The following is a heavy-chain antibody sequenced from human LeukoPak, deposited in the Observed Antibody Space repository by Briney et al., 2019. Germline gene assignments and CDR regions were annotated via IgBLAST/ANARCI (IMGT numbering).Heavy chain of an antibody. CDR2: IIPILGIA. CDR3: ARAKVGATLSFDY. V-gene: IGHV1-69*02. D-gene: IGHD1-26*01. CDR1: GGTFSSYT. J-gene: IGHJ4*02. Sequence: SVKLSCKASGGTFSSYTISWVRQAPGQGLEWMGRIIPILGIANYAQKFQGRVTITADKSTSTAYMELSSLRSEDTAVYYCARAKVGATLSFDYWGQGTLVTVSS.